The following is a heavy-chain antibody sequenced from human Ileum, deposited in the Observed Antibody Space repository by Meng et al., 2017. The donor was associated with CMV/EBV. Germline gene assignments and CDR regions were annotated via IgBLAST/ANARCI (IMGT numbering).Heavy chain of an antibody. V-gene: IGHV3-23*03. CDR1: GFTISNYA. D-gene: IGHD3-10*01. Sequence: GGSLRLSCAASGFTISNYAMIWVRQAPGKGLEWVSIIYSDDDSTHYADSVRGRFTISRDDSQNTLYLQMSSLRAEDTAVYFCAKGASNMWFGGDFWGQGTTVTVSS. CDR3: AKGASNMWFGGDF. J-gene: IGHJ6*02. CDR2: IYSDDDST.